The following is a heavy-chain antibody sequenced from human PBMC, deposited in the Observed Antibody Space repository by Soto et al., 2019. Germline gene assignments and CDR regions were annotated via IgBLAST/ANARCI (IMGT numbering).Heavy chain of an antibody. Sequence: GGSLRLSCAASGFTFSKAWMNWVRQAPGKGLEWVGRIKSKTEGGTTDYAAPVKGRFTISRDDSKNTLYLQMNSLRAEDTAVYYCARDTGALTYYYDSSGGYYGMDVWGQGTTVTVSS. CDR2: IKSKTEGGTT. CDR3: ARDTGALTYYYDSSGGYYGMDV. D-gene: IGHD3-22*01. J-gene: IGHJ6*02. V-gene: IGHV3-15*07. CDR1: GFTFSKAW.